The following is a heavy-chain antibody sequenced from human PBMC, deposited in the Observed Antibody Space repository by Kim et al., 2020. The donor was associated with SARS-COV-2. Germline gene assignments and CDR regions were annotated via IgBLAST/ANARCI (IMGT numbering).Heavy chain of an antibody. D-gene: IGHD6-13*01. V-gene: IGHV1-46*01. Sequence: ASVKVSCKASGYTFTSYYMHWVRQAPGQGLEWMGIINPSGGSTSYAQKFQGRVTMTRDTSTSTVYMELSSLRSEDTAVYYCARDSKQQLFGWDYYYGMDVWGQGTTVTVSS. CDR3: ARDSKQQLFGWDYYYGMDV. J-gene: IGHJ6*02. CDR1: GYTFTSYY. CDR2: INPSGGST.